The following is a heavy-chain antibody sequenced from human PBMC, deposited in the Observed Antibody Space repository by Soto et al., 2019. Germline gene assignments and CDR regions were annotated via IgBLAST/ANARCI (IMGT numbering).Heavy chain of an antibody. V-gene: IGHV3-11*01. Sequence: PGGSMRLSCAASGFSFRDYYMTWIRQAPGKGLEWVSYISSSGTGIYYPDSVKGRFTISRDNAKNSLYLHMNSLRAEDTAVYYCAGAYSDAFDIWGQGTMVTV. J-gene: IGHJ3*02. CDR3: AGAYSDAFDI. CDR2: ISSSGTGI. D-gene: IGHD2-15*01. CDR1: GFSFRDYY.